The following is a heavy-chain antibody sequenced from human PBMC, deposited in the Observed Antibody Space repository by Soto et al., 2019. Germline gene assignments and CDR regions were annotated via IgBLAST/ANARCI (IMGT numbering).Heavy chain of an antibody. V-gene: IGHV3-30-3*01. Sequence: HPGGSLRLSCAASGVTFSYHALNWVRQAPGKGLEWVAVISYDGDNKYIAESVKGRSTISRDNSKNTVSLQMNSLRTEDTAMYFCARGTTTSAFSAMDVWGQGTTVTVSS. CDR1: GVTFSYHA. J-gene: IGHJ6*02. CDR3: ARGTTTSAFSAMDV. D-gene: IGHD1-1*01. CDR2: ISYDGDNK.